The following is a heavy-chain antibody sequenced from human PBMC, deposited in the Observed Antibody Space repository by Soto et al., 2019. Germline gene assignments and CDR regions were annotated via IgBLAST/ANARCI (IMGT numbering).Heavy chain of an antibody. CDR1: GFTFSSYA. CDR3: AKHYDYDSIGYYAAYYYAMDV. V-gene: IGHV3-23*01. J-gene: IGHJ6*02. Sequence: EVQLLESGGGLVQPGGSLRLSCAASGFTFSSYAMSWVRQAPGKGLEWVSVISGSGGSTYYADSVKGRFTISRDNSKNTLYLQMNSLSAEDTAVYYCAKHYDYDSIGYYAAYYYAMDVWGQGTTVTVSS. CDR2: ISGSGGST. D-gene: IGHD3-22*01.